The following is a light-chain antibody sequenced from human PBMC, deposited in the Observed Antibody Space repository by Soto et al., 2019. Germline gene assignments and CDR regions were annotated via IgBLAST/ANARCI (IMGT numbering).Light chain of an antibody. CDR2: AAS. Sequence: DIQMTQSPSSLSASVGDRVTITCRASRSISNYLNWYQQKSGKAPRLLIYAASSLQTGVPSWFSGTGAGTAFTLTITSLQPEDSATYYCQQSYSVPRFGQGTRVDLK. J-gene: IGKJ1*01. CDR3: QQSYSVPR. V-gene: IGKV1-39*01. CDR1: RSISNY.